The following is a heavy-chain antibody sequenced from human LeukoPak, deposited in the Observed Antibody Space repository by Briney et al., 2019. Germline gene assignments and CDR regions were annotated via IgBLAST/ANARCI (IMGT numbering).Heavy chain of an antibody. CDR3: ARGLISGYYSSEAY. Sequence: ASVKVSCKASGYTFTGYYMHWVRQATGQGLEWMGWMNPNSGNTGYAQKFQGRVTMTRNTSISTAYMELSSLRSEDTAVYYCARGLISGYYSSEAYWGQGTLVTVSS. D-gene: IGHD3-22*01. CDR1: GYTFTGYY. V-gene: IGHV1-8*02. J-gene: IGHJ4*02. CDR2: MNPNSGNT.